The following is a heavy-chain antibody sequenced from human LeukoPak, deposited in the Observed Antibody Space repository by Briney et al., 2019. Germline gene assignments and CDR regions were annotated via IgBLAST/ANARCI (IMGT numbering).Heavy chain of an antibody. CDR3: ARVVAVAGIRYYYYMDV. Sequence: GGSLRLSCAASGLTFSSYWMSWVRQAPGKGLEWVANIKQDGSEKYYVDSVKGRFTISRDNAKNSLYLQMNSLRAEDTAVYYCARVVAVAGIRYYYYMDVWGKGTTVTVSS. CDR1: GLTFSSYW. J-gene: IGHJ6*03. CDR2: IKQDGSEK. V-gene: IGHV3-7*01. D-gene: IGHD6-19*01.